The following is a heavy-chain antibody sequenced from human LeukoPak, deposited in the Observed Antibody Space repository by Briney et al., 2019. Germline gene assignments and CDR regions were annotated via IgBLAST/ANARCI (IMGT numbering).Heavy chain of an antibody. J-gene: IGHJ4*02. Sequence: SETLSLTCTVSGGSISSSSYYWGWIRQPPGKGLEWIGSIYYSGSTYYNPSLKSRVTISVDTSKNQFSLKLSSVTAADTAVYYCARLHSPGDYFDYWGQGTLVTVSS. CDR3: ARLHSPGDYFDY. CDR1: GGSISSSSYY. V-gene: IGHV4-39*01. D-gene: IGHD7-27*01. CDR2: IYYSGST.